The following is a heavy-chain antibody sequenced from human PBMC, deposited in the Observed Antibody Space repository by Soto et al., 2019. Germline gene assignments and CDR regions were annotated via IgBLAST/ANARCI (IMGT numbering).Heavy chain of an antibody. J-gene: IGHJ4*02. D-gene: IGHD3-9*01. V-gene: IGHV3-30-3*01. CDR3: ARDHGDWLSKGYYFDY. Sequence: QVQLVESGGGVVQPGRSLRLSCAASGFTFSSYAMHWVRQAPGKGLEWVAVISYDGSNKYYADSVKGRFTISRDNSKNTLYLQMNSLGAEDTAVYYCARDHGDWLSKGYYFDYWGQGTLVTVSS. CDR2: ISYDGSNK. CDR1: GFTFSSYA.